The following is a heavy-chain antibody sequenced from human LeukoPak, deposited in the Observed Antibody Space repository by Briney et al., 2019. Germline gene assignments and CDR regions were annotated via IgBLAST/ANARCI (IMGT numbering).Heavy chain of an antibody. D-gene: IGHD4-17*01. Sequence: KASETPSLTCTVSGASISSGDYYWSWIRQPPGKGLEWIGYIYYSGSTYYNPSLKSRVTISRDTSKNQVSLKVSSVTAADTAVYYCARVPYGDYINYWGQGTLVTVSS. CDR1: GASISSGDYY. V-gene: IGHV4-30-4*01. CDR3: ARVPYGDYINY. J-gene: IGHJ4*02. CDR2: IYYSGST.